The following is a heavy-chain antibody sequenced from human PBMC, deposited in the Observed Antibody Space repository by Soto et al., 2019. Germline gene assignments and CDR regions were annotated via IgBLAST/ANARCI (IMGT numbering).Heavy chain of an antibody. CDR1: GDSVSSNSAA. V-gene: IGHV6-1*01. CDR2: TYYRSQWYN. D-gene: IGHD6-19*01. J-gene: IGHJ3*02. Sequence: SQTLSLTCAISGDSVSSNSAAWNWIRQSPSRGLEWLGRTYYRSQWYNDYAVSVNSRIIINPDTSKNQFSLQLNSVTPEDTAVYYCARLGRVAVAGTIAFDIWGQGPMVTVSS. CDR3: ARLGRVAVAGTIAFDI.